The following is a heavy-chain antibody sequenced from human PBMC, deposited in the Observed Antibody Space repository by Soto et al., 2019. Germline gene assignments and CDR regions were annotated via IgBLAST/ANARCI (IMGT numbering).Heavy chain of an antibody. J-gene: IGHJ6*02. V-gene: IGHV1-46*01. CDR2: INPSVTTK. CDR1: GYTFTSYY. D-gene: IGHD2-2*01. CDR3: ASPQIASHYCYGMDA. Sequence: QVQLVQSGAEVKKPGAAVKVSCKASGYTFTSYYMPWVRQAPGQGLEWLGIINPSVTTKDYAQKFQGRVTMTRDTCTRTYYMELDSLRSKDTAVYYCASPQIASHYCYGMDAGGQATTFTVSS.